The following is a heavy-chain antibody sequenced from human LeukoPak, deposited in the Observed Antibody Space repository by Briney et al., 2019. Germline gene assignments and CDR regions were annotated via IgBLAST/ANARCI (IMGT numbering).Heavy chain of an antibody. Sequence: PGRSLRLSCAASGFTFSSYGMHWVRQAPGKGLEWVAVISYDGSNKYYADSVKGRFTISGDNSKNTLYLQMNSLRAEDTAVYYCAKDYLIAVAGTFEYWGQGTLVTVSS. CDR3: AKDYLIAVAGTFEY. J-gene: IGHJ4*02. D-gene: IGHD6-19*01. CDR2: ISYDGSNK. V-gene: IGHV3-30*18. CDR1: GFTFSSYG.